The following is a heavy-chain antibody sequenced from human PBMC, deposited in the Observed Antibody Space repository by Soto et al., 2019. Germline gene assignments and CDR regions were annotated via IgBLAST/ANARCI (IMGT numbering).Heavy chain of an antibody. D-gene: IGHD3-22*01. Sequence: SETLSLTCNVSGGSISNSNYYWGWIRQPPGKGLEWIGSIYYTGNTYYNPSLKSRVTISVDTSKNQFSLKLDSVTAADTAVYFCERHSIWLLLSDYWGQRSLVTVSS. V-gene: IGHV4-39*01. CDR2: IYYTGNT. CDR3: ERHSIWLLLSDY. J-gene: IGHJ4*02. CDR1: GGSISNSNYY.